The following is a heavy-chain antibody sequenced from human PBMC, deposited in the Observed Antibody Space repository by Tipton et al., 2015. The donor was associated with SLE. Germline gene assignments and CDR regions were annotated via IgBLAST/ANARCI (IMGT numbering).Heavy chain of an antibody. D-gene: IGHD2-2*01. CDR1: GFTFSDYY. J-gene: IGHJ4*02. Sequence: GSLRLSCAASGFTFSDYYMSWICQAPGKGLEWVSYISSRGSTMYYADSVKGRFTLSRDNSKSTLYLQMSSLRAEDTAVYYCANGGRSTVAFDYWGQGTLVTVSS. CDR2: ISSRGSTM. V-gene: IGHV3-11*01. CDR3: ANGGRSTVAFDY.